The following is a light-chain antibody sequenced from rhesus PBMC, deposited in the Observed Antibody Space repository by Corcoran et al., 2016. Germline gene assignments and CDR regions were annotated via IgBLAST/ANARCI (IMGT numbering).Light chain of an antibody. CDR2: YAS. V-gene: IGKV1S16*01. Sequence: DIQMTQSPSSLSASVGDTVTITCRASQVISNYLAWSQQKPGKAPKPLIYYASNLESGVPSRFSGSGYGTAFTLIISSLQPEDFATYYCHQHNSYPWTFGHGTKVEIK. CDR1: QVISNY. J-gene: IGKJ1*01. CDR3: HQHNSYPWT.